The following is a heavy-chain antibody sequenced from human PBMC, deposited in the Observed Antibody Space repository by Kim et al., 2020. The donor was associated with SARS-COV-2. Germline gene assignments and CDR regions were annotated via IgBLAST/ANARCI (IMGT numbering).Heavy chain of an antibody. V-gene: IGHV4-4*02. D-gene: IGHD4-17*01. CDR2: LYHSGST. CDR1: GASISSSNW. CDR3: ARMEGTTVTIGYDY. J-gene: IGHJ4*02. Sequence: SETLSLTCAVSGASISSSNWWSWVRQPPGKGLEWIGELYHSGSTNYNPSLKSRVTISVDKSKNQFSLKLSSVTAADTAVYYCARMEGTTVTIGYDYWGQGTLVTVSA.